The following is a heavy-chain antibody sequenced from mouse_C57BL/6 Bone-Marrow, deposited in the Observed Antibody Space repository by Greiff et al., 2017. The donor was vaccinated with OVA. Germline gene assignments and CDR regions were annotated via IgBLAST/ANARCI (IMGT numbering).Heavy chain of an antibody. CDR3: ARSGSNYEGLY. D-gene: IGHD2-5*01. CDR1: GYTFTSYW. Sequence: VQLQQPGSELVKPGASVKMSCKASGYTFTSYWITWVKQRPGQGLEWIGDIYPGSGSTNYNEKFKSKATLTVDTSSSTAYMQLSSLTSEDSAVYYCARSGSNYEGLYWGQGTTLTVSS. V-gene: IGHV1-55*01. J-gene: IGHJ2*01. CDR2: IYPGSGST.